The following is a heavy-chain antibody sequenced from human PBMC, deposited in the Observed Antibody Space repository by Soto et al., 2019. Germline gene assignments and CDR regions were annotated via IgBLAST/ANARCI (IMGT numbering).Heavy chain of an antibody. V-gene: IGHV3-21*06. CDR2: ISGSSGVI. J-gene: IGHJ5*02. Sequence: GGALRLSCAAPGFAVSEYSMAWVRQAPGKGPEWVSYISGSSGVIYYVDSVKGRFTVSRDNAKNSLFLQMNSLRQEDTAVYYCAREEVRGIIRWFDPWGQGTRVPVSS. D-gene: IGHD3-10*01. CDR1: GFAVSEYS. CDR3: AREEVRGIIRWFDP.